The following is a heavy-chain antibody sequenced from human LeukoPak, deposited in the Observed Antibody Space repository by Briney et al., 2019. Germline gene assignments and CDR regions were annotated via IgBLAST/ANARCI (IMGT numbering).Heavy chain of an antibody. CDR3: AKGRCRRGYSSSCREIDY. CDR2: ISGSGGRT. CDR1: GFTFTTYA. D-gene: IGHD6-13*01. J-gene: IGHJ4*02. Sequence: PGGSLRLSCAASGFTFTTYAMTWVRQAPGKGPEWVSSISGSGGRTYYADSLKGRFTISRDNSKNTLYLQMNSLRAEDTAVYYCAKGRCRRGYSSSCREIDYWGQGTLVTVSS. V-gene: IGHV3-23*01.